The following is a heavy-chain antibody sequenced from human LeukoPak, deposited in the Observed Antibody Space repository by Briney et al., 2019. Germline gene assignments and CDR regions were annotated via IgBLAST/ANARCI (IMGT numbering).Heavy chain of an antibody. J-gene: IGHJ2*01. CDR2: IVVGSGNT. D-gene: IGHD4-23*01. Sequence: GTSVKVSCKASGFTFTSSAMQWVRQARGQRLEWIGWIVVGSGNTNYAQKFQERVTITRDMSTSTAYMELSSLRSEDTAVYYCAAPTYDYGGNSDQSSWYFDLWGRGTLVTASS. V-gene: IGHV1-58*02. CDR1: GFTFTSSA. CDR3: AAPTYDYGGNSDQSSWYFDL.